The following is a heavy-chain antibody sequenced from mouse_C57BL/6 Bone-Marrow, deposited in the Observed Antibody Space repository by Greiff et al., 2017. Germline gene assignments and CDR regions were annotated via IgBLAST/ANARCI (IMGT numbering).Heavy chain of an antibody. CDR2: IWSDGST. J-gene: IGHJ3*01. V-gene: IGHV2-6-1*01. CDR3: ARHGDYGYDVFAY. CDR1: GFSLTSYG. D-gene: IGHD2-2*01. Sequence: VKLMESGPGLVAPSQSLSITCTVSGFSLTSYGVHWVRQPPGKGLEWLVVIWSDGSTTYNSALKSRLSISKDNSKSQVFLKMNRLQTDDTAMYYCARHGDYGYDVFAYWGQGTLVTVSA.